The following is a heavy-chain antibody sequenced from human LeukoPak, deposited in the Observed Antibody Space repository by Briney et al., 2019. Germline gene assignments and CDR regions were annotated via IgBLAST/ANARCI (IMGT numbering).Heavy chain of an antibody. CDR3: ASLSRGLAYCGGDCYYDY. Sequence: PSETLSLTCTVSGGSISSSSYYWGWIRQPPGKGLEWIGSIYYSGSTYYNPSLKSRVTTSVDTSKNQFSLKLSSVTAADTAVYYCASLSRGLAYCGGDCYYDYWGQGTLVTVPS. J-gene: IGHJ4*02. V-gene: IGHV4-39*01. CDR1: GGSISSSSYY. CDR2: IYYSGST. D-gene: IGHD2-21*01.